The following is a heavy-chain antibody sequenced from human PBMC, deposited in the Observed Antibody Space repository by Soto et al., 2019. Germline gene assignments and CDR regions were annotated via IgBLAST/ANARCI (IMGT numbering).Heavy chain of an antibody. Sequence: PSETLSLTCAVYGGSFSGYYWSWIRQPPGKGLEWIGEINHSGSTNYNPSLKSRVTISVDTSKNQFSLKLSSVTAADTAVYYCARDTVGRYIVVVPAAPEGGSYGMDVWGQGTTVTVSS. J-gene: IGHJ6*02. CDR1: GGSFSGYY. D-gene: IGHD2-2*01. CDR3: ARDTVGRYIVVVPAAPEGGSYGMDV. CDR2: INHSGST. V-gene: IGHV4-34*01.